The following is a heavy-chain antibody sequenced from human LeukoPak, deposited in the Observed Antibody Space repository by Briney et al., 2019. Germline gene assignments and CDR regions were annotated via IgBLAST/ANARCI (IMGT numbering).Heavy chain of an antibody. CDR2: IYAGDSDT. D-gene: IGHD2-15*01. J-gene: IGHJ4*02. Sequence: GESLKIPCKGSGFSFSNYWIGWVRQMPGEGLEWMGIIYAGDSDTRYSPSFQGQVTISADKSISTAYLQWSSLKASDTAMYYCARHYGGGYCSGGSCYSSFDYWGQGTLVTVSS. V-gene: IGHV5-51*01. CDR1: GFSFSNYW. CDR3: ARHYGGGYCSGGSCYSSFDY.